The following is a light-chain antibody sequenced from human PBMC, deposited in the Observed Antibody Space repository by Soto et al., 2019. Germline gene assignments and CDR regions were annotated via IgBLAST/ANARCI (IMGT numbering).Light chain of an antibody. CDR2: DAS. J-gene: IGKJ1*01. CDR3: QQYKRYPWT. V-gene: IGKV1-5*01. CDR1: QSVSYW. Sequence: EIQMTQSPSTLLASAGDRVTITCRASQSVSYWLAWYQQKPGKAPKLLVHDASTLLSGVPSRFSGSVSATEFILTIGSLQPDDFATYYRQQYKRYPWTFGQGTKV.